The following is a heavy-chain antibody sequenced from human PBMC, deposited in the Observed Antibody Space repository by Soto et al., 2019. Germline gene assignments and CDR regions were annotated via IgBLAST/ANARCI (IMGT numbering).Heavy chain of an antibody. Sequence: QVQLVQSGAEVKKPGASVTVSCKASGYTFTSHGISWVRQAPGQGLEWLGWISTYNGNTNYAQKLQGRVTMTTDTSTNTAYIELRSLRSDDTAVYYCARDAEVTIYTRDTFDMWGQGTVVTVSS. J-gene: IGHJ3*02. CDR3: ARDAEVTIYTRDTFDM. CDR2: ISTYNGNT. CDR1: GYTFTSHG. V-gene: IGHV1-18*01. D-gene: IGHD3-10*01.